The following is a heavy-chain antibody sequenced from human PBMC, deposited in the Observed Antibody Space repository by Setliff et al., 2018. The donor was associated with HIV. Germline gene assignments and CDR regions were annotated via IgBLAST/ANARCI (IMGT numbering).Heavy chain of an antibody. Sequence: PSETLSLTCTVSGGSIGSSSYYWSWIRQPPGKGLEWIGEISHGGSTNYNPSLKSRVTISVDTSKNQFSLKLSSVNAADTAVYYCARVLEQVVSDYWGQGTLVTVSS. D-gene: IGHD6-6*01. V-gene: IGHV4-39*07. CDR1: GGSIGSSSYY. CDR2: ISHGGST. CDR3: ARVLEQVVSDY. J-gene: IGHJ4*02.